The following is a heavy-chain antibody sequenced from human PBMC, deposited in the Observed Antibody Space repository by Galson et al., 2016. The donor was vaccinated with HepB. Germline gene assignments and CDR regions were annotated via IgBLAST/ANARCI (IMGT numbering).Heavy chain of an antibody. CDR2: ISGSGGST. V-gene: IGHV3-23*01. D-gene: IGHD6-13*01. CDR1: GFTFSSYA. Sequence: SLRLSCAASGFTFSSYAMSWVRQAPGKGLEWVSAISGSGGSTYYADSVKGRFTISRDNSKNTLYLQMSSLTAEDTAVYYYAKWSDAAATYWGQGALVTVSS. CDR3: AKWSDAAATY. J-gene: IGHJ4*02.